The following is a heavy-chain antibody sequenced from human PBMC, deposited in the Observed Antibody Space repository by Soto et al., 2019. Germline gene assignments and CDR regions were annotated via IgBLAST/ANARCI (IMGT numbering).Heavy chain of an antibody. J-gene: IGHJ6*02. CDR3: TTDRRSFRGSSYGFPYYGMDV. CDR2: IKSKTDGGTT. Sequence: PVGSLRLSCAASGFTFSNAWMSWVRQAPGKGLEWVGRIKSKTDGGTTDYAAPVKGRFTISRDDSKNTLYLQMNSLKTEDTAVYYCTTDRRSFRGSSYGFPYYGMDVWGQGTTVTVSS. D-gene: IGHD5-18*01. CDR1: GFTFSNAW. V-gene: IGHV3-15*01.